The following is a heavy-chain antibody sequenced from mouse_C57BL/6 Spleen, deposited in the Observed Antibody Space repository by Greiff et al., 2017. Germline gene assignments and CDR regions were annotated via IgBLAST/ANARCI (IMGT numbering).Heavy chain of an antibody. CDR3: TGWVYAMDY. V-gene: IGHV6-3*01. J-gene: IGHJ4*01. CDR1: GFTFSNYW. CDR2: IRLKSDNYAT. Sequence: EVKLMESGGGLVQPGGSMKLSCVASGFTFSNYWMNWVRQSPETGLEWVAQIRLKSDNYATHYAESVKGRFTISRDDSKSSVYLQMNNLRAEDTGIYYCTGWVYAMDYWGQGTSVTVSS.